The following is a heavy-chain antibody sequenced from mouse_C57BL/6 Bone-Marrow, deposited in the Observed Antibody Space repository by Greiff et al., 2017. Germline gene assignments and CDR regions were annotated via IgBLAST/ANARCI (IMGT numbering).Heavy chain of an antibody. CDR1: GYTFTDYY. CDR2: INPNNGGT. J-gene: IGHJ4*01. CDR3: ARGYDGYYGMDY. Sequence: EVNLVESGPELVKPGASVKISCKASGYTFTDYYMNWVKQSHGKSLEWIGDINPNNGGTSYNQKFKGKATLTVDKSSSTAYMELRSLTSEDSAVYYCARGYDGYYGMDYWGQGTSVTVSS. V-gene: IGHV1-26*01. D-gene: IGHD2-3*01.